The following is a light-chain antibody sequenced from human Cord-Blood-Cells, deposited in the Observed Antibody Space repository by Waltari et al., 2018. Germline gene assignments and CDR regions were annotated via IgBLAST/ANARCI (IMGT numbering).Light chain of an antibody. CDR2: KAS. Sequence: IQMTQSPSTLSASVRDRVTITCRASQSVSSWLAWYQQKPGKAPKLLIYKASSLESGVPARFSGSGSGTEFTLTISSLQPDDFATYYCQQYNSYSWTFGQGTKVEIK. J-gene: IGKJ1*01. CDR3: QQYNSYSWT. CDR1: QSVSSW. V-gene: IGKV1-5*03.